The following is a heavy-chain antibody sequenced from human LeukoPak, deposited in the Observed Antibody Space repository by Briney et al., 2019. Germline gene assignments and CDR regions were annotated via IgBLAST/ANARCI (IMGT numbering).Heavy chain of an antibody. CDR1: GFTFSDYY. D-gene: IGHD3-10*01. CDR3: ARDYYGSYYYYYYMDV. Sequence: GGSLRLSCAASGFTFSDYYMSWIRQAPGKELEWVSYISSSGSTIYYADSVKGRFTISRDNAKNSLYLQMNSLRAEDTAVYYCARDYYGSYYYYYYMDVWGKGTTVTVSS. V-gene: IGHV3-11*04. CDR2: ISSSGSTI. J-gene: IGHJ6*03.